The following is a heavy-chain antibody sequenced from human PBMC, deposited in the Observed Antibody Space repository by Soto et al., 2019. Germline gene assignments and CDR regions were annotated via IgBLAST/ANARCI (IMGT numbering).Heavy chain of an antibody. D-gene: IGHD5-18*01. J-gene: IGHJ5*02. Sequence: PSETLPLTCTASGGSIISGDYYWCWMRQDPGKGLEWIGYIYYSGSTNYNPSLKRRVTISVDTSKNQFSLKLSSVTAADTAVYYCARGPLGSYGLFDPWGQGTLVTVS. CDR1: GGSIISGDYY. CDR3: ARGPLGSYGLFDP. V-gene: IGHV4-61*08. CDR2: IYYSGST.